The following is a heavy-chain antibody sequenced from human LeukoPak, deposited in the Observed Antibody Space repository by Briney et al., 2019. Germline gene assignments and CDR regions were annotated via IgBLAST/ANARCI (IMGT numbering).Heavy chain of an antibody. CDR2: ISGSGGST. CDR1: GFTFSSYA. J-gene: IGHJ4*02. Sequence: GGSLRLSCAASGFTFSSYAMSWVRQAPGKGLEWVSAISGSGGSTYYADSVKGRFTISRDNAKNSLYLQMNSLRAEDTAVYYCARDLTREGATGYWGQGTLVTVSS. D-gene: IGHD1-26*01. V-gene: IGHV3-23*01. CDR3: ARDLTREGATGY.